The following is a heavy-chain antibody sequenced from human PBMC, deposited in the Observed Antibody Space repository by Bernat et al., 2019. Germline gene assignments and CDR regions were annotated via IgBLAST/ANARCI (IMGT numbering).Heavy chain of an antibody. D-gene: IGHD3-10*01. CDR2: ISGSGGST. V-gene: IGHV3-23*01. J-gene: IGHJ4*02. CDR3: AKDQGSYYGAGRYYDIFDY. Sequence: EVQLLESGGGLVQPGGSLRLSCAASGFTFRSYAMSWVRQAPGKGLEWVSAISGSGGSTYYADSVKVRFTISRDNSKNTLYLQMNSLRAEDTAVYYFAKDQGSYYGAGRYYDIFDYWGQGSLVTVSS. CDR1: GFTFRSYA.